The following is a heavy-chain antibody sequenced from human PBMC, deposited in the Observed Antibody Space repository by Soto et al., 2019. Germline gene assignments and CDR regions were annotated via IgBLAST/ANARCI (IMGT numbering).Heavy chain of an antibody. D-gene: IGHD4-17*01. Sequence: PSEIRCFPWTVSGSSNRSSGSYWSWIRQHTGKGLEWVGYIYYSGRTYYNPSLTRRVSIPVATPKNQSSLKLSSVPAAAPAVSFCARSYYGDYEFDYWGQGTLVTVSS. J-gene: IGHJ4*02. CDR3: ARSYYGDYEFDY. CDR1: GSSNRSSGSY. CDR2: IYYSGRT. V-gene: IGHV4-31*02.